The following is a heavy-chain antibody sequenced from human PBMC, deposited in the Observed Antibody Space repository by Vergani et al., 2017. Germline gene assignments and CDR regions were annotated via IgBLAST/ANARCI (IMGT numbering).Heavy chain of an antibody. J-gene: IGHJ4*02. CDR2: IIPIFGTA. D-gene: IGHD3-16*01. Sequence: QVQLVQSGAEVKKPGSSVKVSCKASGGTFSSYAISWVRQAPGQGLEWMGGIIPIFGTANYAQKFQGRVTITADESTSTAYMELRSLRSDDTAVYYCARDRDMITFGGLYYFDYWGQGTLVTVSS. CDR1: GGTFSSYA. V-gene: IGHV1-69*01. CDR3: ARDRDMITFGGLYYFDY.